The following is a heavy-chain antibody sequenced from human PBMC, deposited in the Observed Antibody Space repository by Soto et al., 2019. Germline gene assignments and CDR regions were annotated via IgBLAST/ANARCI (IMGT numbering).Heavy chain of an antibody. CDR1: GFTFSSYW. CDR2: ISGSGGST. D-gene: IGHD6-13*01. Sequence: GGSLRLSCAASGFTFSSYWMHWVRQTPEKGLVWVSVISGSGGSTYYADSVKGRFTISRDNSKNTLYLQMNSLRAEDTAVYYCARRGPGTYFDYWGQGTLVTVSS. V-gene: IGHV3-23*01. CDR3: ARRGPGTYFDY. J-gene: IGHJ4*02.